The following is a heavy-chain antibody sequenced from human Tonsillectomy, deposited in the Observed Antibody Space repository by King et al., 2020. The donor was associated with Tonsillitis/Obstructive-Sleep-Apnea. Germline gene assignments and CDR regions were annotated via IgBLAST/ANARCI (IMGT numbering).Heavy chain of an antibody. CDR2: IWFDGSQK. Sequence: VQLVESGGGVVQPGRSLRLSCAASGFTFSSYGMHWVRQAPGKGLEWVAVIWFDGSQKYYADSVKGRFTISRDTSKNTLYLQMNSLIAEDTAVYYCARHNGVPPAAILDYWGQGTLVTVSS. CDR3: ARHNGVPPAAILDY. CDR1: GFTFSSYG. D-gene: IGHD2-2*01. J-gene: IGHJ4*02. V-gene: IGHV3-33*01.